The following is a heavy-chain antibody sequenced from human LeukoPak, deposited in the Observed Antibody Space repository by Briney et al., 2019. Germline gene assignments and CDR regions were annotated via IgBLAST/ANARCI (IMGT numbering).Heavy chain of an antibody. CDR1: GFAVSSNY. D-gene: IGHD2-15*01. Sequence: PGGSLRLSCAASGFAVSSNYMSWVRQAPGKGLEWVSVIHIGGSSYYADSVKGRFTISRDNSENTVSLQMNSLRADDTAVYYCARGQWSTFYFDYWGQGTPVTVSS. V-gene: IGHV3-66*01. J-gene: IGHJ4*02. CDR2: IHIGGSS. CDR3: ARGQWSTFYFDY.